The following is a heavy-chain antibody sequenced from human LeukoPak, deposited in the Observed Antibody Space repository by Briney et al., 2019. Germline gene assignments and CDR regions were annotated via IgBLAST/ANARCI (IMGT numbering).Heavy chain of an antibody. D-gene: IGHD5-12*01. V-gene: IGHV3-7*03. CDR1: GFTFSSYW. CDR3: ARARGGYDFDY. J-gene: IGHJ4*02. CDR2: IKQDGSEK. Sequence: AGGSLRLSCAASGFTFSSYWMSWVRQAPGKGLEWVANIKQDGSEKYYVDSVEGRFTISRDNAKNSLYLQMNSLRAEDTAVYYCARARGGYDFDYWGQGTLVTVSS.